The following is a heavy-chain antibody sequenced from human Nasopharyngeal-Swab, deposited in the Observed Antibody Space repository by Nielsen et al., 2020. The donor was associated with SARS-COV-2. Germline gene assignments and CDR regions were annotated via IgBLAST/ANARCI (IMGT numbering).Heavy chain of an antibody. Sequence: GESLKISCAASGFTFSDHSMIWVRQAPGQGLEWVSYISGSGSTLYYADSVKGRITVSRDNAKSSVYLQMSSLRDEDTAVYYCARPSITMVRGVIIDYWGQGTLVTVSS. CDR1: GFTFSDHS. V-gene: IGHV3-48*02. D-gene: IGHD3-10*01. CDR2: ISGSGSTL. J-gene: IGHJ4*02. CDR3: ARPSITMVRGVIIDY.